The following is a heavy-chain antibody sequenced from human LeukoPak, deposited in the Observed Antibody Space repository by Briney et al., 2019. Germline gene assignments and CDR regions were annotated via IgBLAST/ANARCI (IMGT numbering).Heavy chain of an antibody. CDR3: AREGYYDSSPLLDY. V-gene: IGHV1-2*02. CDR2: INPNSGGT. CDR1: GYTFTGYY. Sequence: ASVKVSCKASGYTFTGYYMHWVRQAPGQGLEWMGWINPNSGGTNYAQKFQGRVTMTRDTSISTAYMELSRLRSDDTAVYYCAREGYYDSSPLLDYWSQGTLVTVSS. J-gene: IGHJ4*02. D-gene: IGHD3-22*01.